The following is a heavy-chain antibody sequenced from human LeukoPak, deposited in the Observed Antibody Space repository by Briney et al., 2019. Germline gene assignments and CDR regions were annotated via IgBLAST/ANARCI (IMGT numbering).Heavy chain of an antibody. CDR3: ARGGDVDTAMVYGFDY. Sequence: ASVKVSRKASGYTFTSYYMHWVRQAPGQGLEWMGIINPSGGSTSYAQKFQGRVTMTRDTSTSTVYMELSSLRSEDTAVYYCARGGDVDTAMVYGFDYWGQGTLVTVSS. D-gene: IGHD5-18*01. V-gene: IGHV1-46*01. CDR1: GYTFTSYY. CDR2: INPSGGST. J-gene: IGHJ4*02.